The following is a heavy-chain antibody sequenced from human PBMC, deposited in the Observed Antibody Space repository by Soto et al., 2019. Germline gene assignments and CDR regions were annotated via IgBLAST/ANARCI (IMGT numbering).Heavy chain of an antibody. CDR3: ARDPARATNYYYYYGMDV. CDR1: GYTFTSYG. J-gene: IGHJ6*02. V-gene: IGHV1-18*01. D-gene: IGHD5-12*01. CDR2: ISAYNGNT. Sequence: ASVKVSCKASGYTFTSYGISWVRQAPGQGLEWMGWISAYNGNTNYAQKLQGRVTMTTDTSTSTAYMELRSLRSDDTAVYYCARDPARATNYYYYYGMDVWGQGTTVTVSS.